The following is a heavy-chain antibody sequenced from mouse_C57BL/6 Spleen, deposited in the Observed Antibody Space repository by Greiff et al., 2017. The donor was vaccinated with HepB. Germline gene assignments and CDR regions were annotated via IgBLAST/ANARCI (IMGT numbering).Heavy chain of an antibody. CDR3: AREIGYYYGSSYAMDY. CDR2: ISYDGSN. Sequence: VQLQQSGPGLVKPSQSLSLTCSVTGYSITSGYYWNWIRQFPGNKLEWMGYISYDGSNNYNPSLKNRISITRDTSKNQFFLKLNSVTTEDTATYYCAREIGYYYGSSYAMDYWGQGTSVTVSS. CDR1: GYSITSGYY. V-gene: IGHV3-6*01. J-gene: IGHJ4*01. D-gene: IGHD1-1*01.